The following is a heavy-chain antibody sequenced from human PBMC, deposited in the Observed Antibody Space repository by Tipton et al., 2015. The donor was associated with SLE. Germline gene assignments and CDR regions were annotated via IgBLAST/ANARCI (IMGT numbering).Heavy chain of an antibody. Sequence: SLRLSCAASGFTFSSSGMHWVRQAPGKGLEWVAFIQYNGNNKYYADSVKGRFTISRDNSKNTLYLQMSSLRVEDTAVYYCANEPESLDAFDIWGQGTMVTVSS. D-gene: IGHD1-14*01. CDR3: ANEPESLDAFDI. CDR2: IQYNGNNK. V-gene: IGHV3-30*02. CDR1: GFTFSSSG. J-gene: IGHJ3*02.